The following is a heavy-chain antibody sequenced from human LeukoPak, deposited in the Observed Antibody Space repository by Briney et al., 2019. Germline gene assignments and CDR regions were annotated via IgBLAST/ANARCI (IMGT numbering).Heavy chain of an antibody. D-gene: IGHD3-22*01. V-gene: IGHV3-23*01. CDR3: AKATGYDSSGYYYFFDS. CDR2: ICGNGGNT. CDR1: GFTFSSYA. J-gene: IGHJ4*02. Sequence: GGSLRLSCAASGFTFSSYALRWVRQAPGKGLEWLAVICGNGGNTYYADSVKGRFTISRDNFKNTFDLQMNILGAEDTAVYYCAKATGYDSSGYYYFFDSWGLGTLVTVSS.